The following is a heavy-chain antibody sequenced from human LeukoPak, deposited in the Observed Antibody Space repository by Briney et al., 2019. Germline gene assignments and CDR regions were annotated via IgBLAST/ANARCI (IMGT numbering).Heavy chain of an antibody. CDR3: ARAEDSSSFLDY. D-gene: IGHD6-6*01. J-gene: IGHJ4*02. Sequence: PGGSLRLSCAASGFTFSSYSMNWVRQAPGKGLEWVSSISSSSSYIYYADSVKGRFTISRDNAKNSLYLQVNSLRAEDTAVYYCARAEDSSSFLDYWGQGTLVTVSS. CDR1: GFTFSSYS. CDR2: ISSSSSYI. V-gene: IGHV3-21*01.